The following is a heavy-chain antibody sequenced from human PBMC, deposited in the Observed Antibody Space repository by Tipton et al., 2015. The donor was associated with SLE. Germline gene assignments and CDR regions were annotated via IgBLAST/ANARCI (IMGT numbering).Heavy chain of an antibody. CDR2: IFYTGST. CDR1: GDSITSYY. V-gene: IGHV4-59*01. CDR3: ARGLSQDN. J-gene: IGHJ4*02. Sequence: LRLSCSVTGDSITSYYWTWIRQSPGKGLEWIGYIFYTGSTNYNPSLKSRVTISVDTSKNQFSLKLSSVTAADTAVYYCARGLSQDNWGQGTLVTVSS.